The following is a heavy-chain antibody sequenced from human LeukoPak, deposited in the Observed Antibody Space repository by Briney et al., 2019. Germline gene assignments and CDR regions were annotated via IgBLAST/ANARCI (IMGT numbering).Heavy chain of an antibody. V-gene: IGHV3-30-3*01. J-gene: IGHJ4*02. CDR3: ARPVGYYSYFDY. CDR2: ISYDGSNK. CDR1: GFTFSSYA. Sequence: GGSLRLSCAASGFTFSSYAMHWVRQAPGKGLEWVAVISYDGSNKYYADSVKGRLNTLYLQMNSLRAGDTAVYYCARPVGYYSYFDYWGQGTLVTVSS. D-gene: IGHD3-22*01.